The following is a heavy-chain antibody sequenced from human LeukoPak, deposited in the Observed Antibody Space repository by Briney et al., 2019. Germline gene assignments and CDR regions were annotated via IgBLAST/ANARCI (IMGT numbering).Heavy chain of an antibody. CDR1: GVSISNSY. CDR2: VYYTGST. Sequence: SETLSLTCTVSGVSISNSYWTWIRQPPGKGLEWIGYVYYTGSTNYNSSLKSRVTISIDTSKNQFSLKLTSVTAADTAVYYCARRVEPVAGTGSFDYWGQGTLVTVSS. CDR3: ARRVEPVAGTGSFDY. D-gene: IGHD6-19*01. V-gene: IGHV4-59*08. J-gene: IGHJ4*02.